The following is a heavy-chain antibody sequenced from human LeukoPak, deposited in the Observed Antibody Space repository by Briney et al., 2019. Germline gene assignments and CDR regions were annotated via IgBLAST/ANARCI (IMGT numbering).Heavy chain of an antibody. CDR2: IKSKADGGTT. CDR3: TTESGYEGLFDY. V-gene: IGHV3-15*01. D-gene: IGHD5-12*01. J-gene: IGHJ4*02. Sequence: GGSLRLSCAASGFTFSNAWMSWARQAPGKGLEWVGRIKSKADGGTTDFAAPVKGRFTISRDDSKNTLYLQMNSLKSEDTAVYYCTTESGYEGLFDYWGQGTLVTVSS. CDR1: GFTFSNAW.